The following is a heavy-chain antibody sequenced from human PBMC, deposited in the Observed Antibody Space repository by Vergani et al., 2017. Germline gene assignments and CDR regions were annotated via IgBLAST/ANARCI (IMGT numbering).Heavy chain of an antibody. CDR2: IYYSGST. D-gene: IGHD3-10*01. V-gene: IGHV4-30-4*01. CDR3: ARVEALWFGDGLFDP. J-gene: IGHJ5*02. CDR1: GGSISSGDYY. Sequence: QVQLQESGPGLVKPSQTLSLTCTVSGGSISSGDYYWSWIRQPPGKGLGWIGYIYYSGSTYYNPSLKSRVTISVDTSNNQFSLKLSSVTAAYTAVYYCARVEALWFGDGLFDPWGQGTLVTVSS.